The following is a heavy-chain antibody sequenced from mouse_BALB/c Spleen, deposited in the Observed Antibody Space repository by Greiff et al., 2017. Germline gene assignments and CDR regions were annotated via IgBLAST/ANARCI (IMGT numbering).Heavy chain of an antibody. CDR2: IYPGGGYT. D-gene: IGHD1-1*01. Sequence: QVHVKQSGAELVRPGTSVKISCKASGYTFTNYWLGWVKQRPGHGLEWIGDIYPGGGYTNYNEKFKGKATLTADTSSSTAYMQLSSLTSEDSAVYFCARFITTVVHAMDYWGQGTSVTVSS. V-gene: IGHV1-63*02. J-gene: IGHJ4*01. CDR1: GYTFTNYW. CDR3: ARFITTVVHAMDY.